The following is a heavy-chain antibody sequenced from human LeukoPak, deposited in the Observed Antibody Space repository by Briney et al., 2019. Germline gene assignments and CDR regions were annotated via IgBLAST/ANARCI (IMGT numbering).Heavy chain of an antibody. CDR3: ARDNCGGSCYLNYFAMDV. J-gene: IGHJ6*02. V-gene: IGHV3-53*01. CDR1: GFTFSSYA. D-gene: IGHD2-15*01. Sequence: GGSLRLSCAASGFTFSSYAMSWVRQAPGKGLEWVSLTYTSGSTYYADSMRGRFTISRDNSRNIVYLQINSLRAEDTAVYYCARDNCGGSCYLNYFAMDVWGQGTTVTVSS. CDR2: TYTSGST.